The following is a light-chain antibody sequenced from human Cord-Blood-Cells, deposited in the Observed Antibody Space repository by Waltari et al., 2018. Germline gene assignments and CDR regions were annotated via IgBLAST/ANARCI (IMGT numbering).Light chain of an antibody. V-gene: IGKV3-11*01. CDR3: QQRSNWPSIT. Sequence: IALTQSSATLSLSPGERATISCRASQSVSSYLAWYQQKPGQAPRLLIYDASNRATGIPARFSGSGSGTDFTLTISSLEPEDFAVYYCQQRSNWPSITFGQGTRLEIK. J-gene: IGKJ5*01. CDR1: QSVSSY. CDR2: DAS.